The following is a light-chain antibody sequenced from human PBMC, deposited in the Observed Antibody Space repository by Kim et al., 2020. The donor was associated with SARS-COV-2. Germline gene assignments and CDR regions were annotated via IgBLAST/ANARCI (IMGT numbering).Light chain of an antibody. V-gene: IGLV2-14*01. J-gene: IGLJ3*02. Sequence: QSALTQPASVSGSPGQSITISCTGTSSDVGCYNYVSWYQQHPGKAPKLMIYDVSKRPSGVSNRFSGSKSGNTASLTISGLQAEDEADYYCSSYTSSSRVFGGGTQLTVL. CDR1: SSDVGCYNY. CDR3: SSYTSSSRV. CDR2: DVS.